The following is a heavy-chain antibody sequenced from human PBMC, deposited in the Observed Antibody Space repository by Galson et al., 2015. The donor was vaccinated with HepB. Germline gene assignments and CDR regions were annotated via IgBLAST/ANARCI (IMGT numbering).Heavy chain of an antibody. D-gene: IGHD3-9*01. J-gene: IGHJ2*01. Sequence: SLRLSCAASGFTLSSHWMQWVRQAPGKGLVWVARIDAAGMGTAYADSVKGRFTIARDNAKNTLYLQMNSLRAEDTAVYFCTRDQSSVFGILTASYNWYFDLWGRGTLVTVSS. V-gene: IGHV3-74*01. CDR1: GFTLSSHW. CDR3: TRDQSSVFGILTASYNWYFDL. CDR2: IDAAGMGT.